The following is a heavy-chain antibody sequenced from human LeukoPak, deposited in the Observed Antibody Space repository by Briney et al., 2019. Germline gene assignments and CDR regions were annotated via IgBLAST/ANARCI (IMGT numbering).Heavy chain of an antibody. Sequence: GVSLRLSCAASGFTFDVYGMSWVRGGRGRGVECLSGINWNGGSTGYADSVKGRFTISRDNGKNSLYLRMISLSDEDTALYYRARLTGTTRMDVWGRGTTVTVSS. CDR3: ARLTGTTRMDV. V-gene: IGHV3-20*04. CDR1: GFTFDVYG. CDR2: INWNGGST. D-gene: IGHD4-17*01. J-gene: IGHJ6*04.